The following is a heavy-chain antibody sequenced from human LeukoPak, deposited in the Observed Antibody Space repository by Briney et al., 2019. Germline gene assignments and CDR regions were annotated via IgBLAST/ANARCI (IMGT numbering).Heavy chain of an antibody. CDR3: ARGQYSSSRVDY. V-gene: IGHV4-38-2*02. CDR2: IYYSGST. D-gene: IGHD6-13*01. J-gene: IGHJ4*02. CDR1: GYSISSGYY. Sequence: SETLSLTCTVSGYSISSGYYWGWIRQPPGKGLEWIGSIYYSGSTYYNPSLKSRVTISVDTSKNQFSLRLSSVTAADTAVYYCARGQYSSSRVDYWGQGTLVTVSS.